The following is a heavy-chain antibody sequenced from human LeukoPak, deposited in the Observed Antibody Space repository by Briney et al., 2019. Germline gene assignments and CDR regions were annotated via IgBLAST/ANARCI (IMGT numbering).Heavy chain of an antibody. V-gene: IGHV3-64*02. CDR2: ISAGGGST. Sequence: GGSLRLSCAASGFIFSNFDMHWVRQAPGKGLEYVSSISAGGGSTYYAASVKGRFTISRDAAKDTLYLQMGSVRIEDTAVYYCARGGLESPWSGYNAPDFWGQGTLVAVSS. D-gene: IGHD3-3*01. CDR1: GFIFSNFD. J-gene: IGHJ4*02. CDR3: ARGGLESPWSGYNAPDF.